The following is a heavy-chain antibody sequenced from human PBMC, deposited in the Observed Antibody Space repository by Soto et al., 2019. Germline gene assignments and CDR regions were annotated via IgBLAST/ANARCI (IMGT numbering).Heavy chain of an antibody. D-gene: IGHD6-13*01. CDR1: GGSFSGYY. CDR3: ARGQSIAAAGNGDY. J-gene: IGHJ4*02. V-gene: IGHV4-34*01. Sequence: SETLSLTCAVYGGSFSGYYWSWIRQPPGEGLEWIGEINHSGSTNYNPSLKSRVTISVDTSKNQFSLKLSSVTAADTAVYYCARGQSIAAAGNGDYWGQGTLVTVS. CDR2: INHSGST.